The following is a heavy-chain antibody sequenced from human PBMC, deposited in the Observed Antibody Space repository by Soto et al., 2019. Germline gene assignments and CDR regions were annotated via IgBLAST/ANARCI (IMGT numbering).Heavy chain of an antibody. J-gene: IGHJ4*02. V-gene: IGHV3-23*01. CDR1: GFTFSSYA. D-gene: IGHD6-6*01. Sequence: GGSLRLSCAASGFTFSSYAMSWVRQAPGKGLEWVSTIGAGGGSTYYADSVKGRFTISRDNSKNTLYLQMNSLRAEDTAVYYCAKSITARPFDYWGQGALVTVSS. CDR3: AKSITARPFDY. CDR2: IGAGGGST.